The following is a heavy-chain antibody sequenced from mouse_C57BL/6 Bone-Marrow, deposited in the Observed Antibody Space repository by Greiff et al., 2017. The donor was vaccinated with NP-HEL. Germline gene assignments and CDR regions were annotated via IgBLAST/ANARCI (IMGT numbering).Heavy chain of an antibody. V-gene: IGHV1-15*01. CDR1: GYTFTDYE. J-gene: IGHJ2*01. CDR2: IDPETGGT. Sequence: QVQLKESGAELVRPGASVTLSCKASGYTFTDYEMHWVKQTPVHGLEWIGAIDPETGGTAYNQKFKGKAILTADKSSSTAYMELRSLTSEDSAVYYCTRRRDSNPDYWGQGTTLTVSS. D-gene: IGHD2-5*01. CDR3: TRRRDSNPDY.